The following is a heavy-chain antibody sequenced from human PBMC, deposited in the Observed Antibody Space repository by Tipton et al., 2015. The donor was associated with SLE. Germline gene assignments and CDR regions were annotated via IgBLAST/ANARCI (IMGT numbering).Heavy chain of an antibody. D-gene: IGHD2-8*01. J-gene: IGHJ6*02. CDR2: VYYSGST. Sequence: TLSLTCSVSGGSISSNYWIWIRQPPGKGLEWIGSVYYSGSTYYNPSLKSRITMAVDTSKNQFSLNLRSVTAADTAVYYCARGMLTWRGAIVGVDVWGQGTRVNVSS. CDR1: GGSISSNY. V-gene: IGHV4-39*07. CDR3: ARGMLTWRGAIVGVDV.